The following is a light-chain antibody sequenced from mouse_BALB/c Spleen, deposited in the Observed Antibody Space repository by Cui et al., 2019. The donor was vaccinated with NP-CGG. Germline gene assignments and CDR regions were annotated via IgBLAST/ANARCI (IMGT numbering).Light chain of an antibody. CDR2: GTN. J-gene: IGLJ1*01. V-gene: IGLV1*01. CDR3: ALWYSNHWV. CDR1: TGAVTTSNY. Sequence: QAVLPQESPLTTSPGETVTFTCRSSTGAVTTSNYANWVQEKPDHLFTGLIGGTNNRAPGVPARFSGSLIGDKAALTITGAQTEDEAIYFCALWYSNHWVFGGGTKLTVL.